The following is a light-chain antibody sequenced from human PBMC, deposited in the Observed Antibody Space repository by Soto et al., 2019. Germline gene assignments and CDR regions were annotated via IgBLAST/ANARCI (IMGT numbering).Light chain of an antibody. V-gene: IGKV1-27*01. CDR1: QVISNY. J-gene: IGKJ1*01. CDR3: QKYNSAPWT. Sequence: EIQMTQSPSSLSASVGDRVTITCRASQVISNYLAWYQQKPGKVPKLLIYAASTLQSGVPFRFSGSGSGTDFTLTISSLQPEDVATYYCQKYNSAPWTFGQGTKVEIK. CDR2: AAS.